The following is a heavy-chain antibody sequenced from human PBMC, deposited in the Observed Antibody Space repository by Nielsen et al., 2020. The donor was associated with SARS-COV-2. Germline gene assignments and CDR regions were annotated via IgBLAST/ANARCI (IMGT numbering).Heavy chain of an antibody. J-gene: IGHJ6*02. Sequence: LRLSCVASGFTFDDHAMHWVRQPPGQGLQWVGGISWNSGSVSYAESAKGRFTISRDNGRNSLSLQMNSLRPEDTALYYCVRDVRTAVPVWYDYGMDVWGQGTTVTVSS. CDR2: ISWNSGSV. D-gene: IGHD4-17*01. CDR1: GFTFDDHA. V-gene: IGHV3-9*01. CDR3: VRDVRTAVPVWYDYGMDV.